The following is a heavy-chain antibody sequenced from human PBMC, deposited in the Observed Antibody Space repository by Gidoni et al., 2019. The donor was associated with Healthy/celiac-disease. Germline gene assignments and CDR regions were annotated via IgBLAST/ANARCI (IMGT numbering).Heavy chain of an antibody. Sequence: EVQQVEAGGGLVQPGGSLRRSWAASGFTFSSYWMHWDRQAPGKGLVWVSRINSDGSSTSYADSVKGRFTISRDNAKNTLYLQMNSLRAEDTAVYYCATASSSGWYYFDYWGQGTLVTVSS. J-gene: IGHJ4*02. V-gene: IGHV3-74*01. CDR3: ATASSSGWYYFDY. D-gene: IGHD6-19*01. CDR2: INSDGSST. CDR1: GFTFSSYW.